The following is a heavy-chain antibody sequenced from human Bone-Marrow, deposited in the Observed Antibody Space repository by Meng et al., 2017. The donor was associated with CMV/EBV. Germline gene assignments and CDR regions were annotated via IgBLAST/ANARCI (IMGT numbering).Heavy chain of an antibody. J-gene: IGHJ4*02. D-gene: IGHD6-13*01. V-gene: IGHV4-34*01. Sequence: RTRDMYWGRLNGNKGSGSRQATGKGLGWIEEINHSGSTNSNPTHKGRVTMSVDTSKNQFSLKLSYVTAADTAVYYCAGNPRAGWGQGTLVTVSS. CDR1: WGRLNGNK. CDR3: AGNPRAG. CDR2: INHSGST.